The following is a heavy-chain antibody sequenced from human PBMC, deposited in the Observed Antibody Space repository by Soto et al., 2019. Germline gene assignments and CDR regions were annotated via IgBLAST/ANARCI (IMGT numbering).Heavy chain of an antibody. Sequence: QVQLVQSGAEVKKPGSSVKVSCKASGGTFSNYPISWVRQAPGQGLEWMGGIIPIFGTVNYAQKFQGRVTITADESTSPAYMELSSLSSEDAAVYYCARGNHRWLQLWYFDLWGRGTLVTVSS. CDR3: ARGNHRWLQLWYFDL. V-gene: IGHV1-69*12. CDR2: IIPIFGTV. J-gene: IGHJ2*01. D-gene: IGHD5-12*01. CDR1: GGTFSNYP.